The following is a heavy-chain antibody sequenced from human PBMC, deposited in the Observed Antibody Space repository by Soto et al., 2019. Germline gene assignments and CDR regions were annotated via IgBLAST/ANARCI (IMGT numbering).Heavy chain of an antibody. V-gene: IGHV3-53*01. CDR2: IYSGGST. Sequence: PGGSLRLSCAASGFTVSSNYMSWVRQAPGKGLEWVSVIYSGGSTYYADSVKGRFTISRDNAKDSLYLQMNSLRVEDTALYYCVRDHNWAFDYWAPGTLVTVPS. J-gene: IGHJ4*02. CDR1: GFTVSSNY. D-gene: IGHD1-20*01. CDR3: VRDHNWAFDY.